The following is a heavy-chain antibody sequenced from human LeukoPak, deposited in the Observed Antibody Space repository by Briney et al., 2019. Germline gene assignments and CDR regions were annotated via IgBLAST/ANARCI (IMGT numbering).Heavy chain of an antibody. J-gene: IGHJ4*02. CDR2: IIPIFGTA. D-gene: IGHD4-17*01. CDR3: ARDYYGDYGLLDY. V-gene: IGHV1-69*13. CDR1: GGTFSSYA. Sequence: ASVKVSCKASGGTFSSYAISWVRQAPGQGLEWMGGIIPIFGTANYAQKFQGRVTITADESTSTAYMELSSLRSEDTAVYYCARDYYGDYGLLDYWGQGTLVTVSS.